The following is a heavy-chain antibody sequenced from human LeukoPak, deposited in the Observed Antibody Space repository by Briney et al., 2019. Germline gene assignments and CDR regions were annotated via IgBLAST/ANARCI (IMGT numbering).Heavy chain of an antibody. J-gene: IGHJ4*02. V-gene: IGHV4-38-2*02. D-gene: IGHD3-9*01. CDR1: GNSISSGYY. Sequence: SETLSLTCAVSGNSISSGYYWGWIRQPPGKGLEWIGSIYHSGSTYYNPSLKSRVTISVDTSKNQFSLKLSSVTAADTAVYYCARDHDILTGYPDYWGQGTLVTVSS. CDR2: IYHSGST. CDR3: ARDHDILTGYPDY.